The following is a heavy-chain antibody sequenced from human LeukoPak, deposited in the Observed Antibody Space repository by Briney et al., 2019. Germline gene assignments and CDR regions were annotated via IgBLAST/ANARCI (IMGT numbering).Heavy chain of an antibody. Sequence: PGGSLRLSCAASGFTFSSYAMSWVRQAPGKGLEWVSAISGSGGSTYYADSAKGRFTISRDNSKSTLYLQMNSLRAEDTAVYYCVSPLSIVATITDYWGQGTLVTVSS. V-gene: IGHV3-23*01. CDR2: ISGSGGST. CDR1: GFTFSSYA. CDR3: VSPLSIVATITDY. D-gene: IGHD5-12*01. J-gene: IGHJ4*02.